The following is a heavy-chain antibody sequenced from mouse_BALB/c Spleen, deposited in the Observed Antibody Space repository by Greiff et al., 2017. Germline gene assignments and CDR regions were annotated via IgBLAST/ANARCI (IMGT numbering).Heavy chain of an antibody. D-gene: IGHD4-1*01. CDR3: AAGSYFDY. Sequence: EVQLQQSGAELVKPGASVKLSCTASGFNIKDTYMHWVKQRPEQGLEWIGRIDPANGNTKYDPKFQGKATITADTSSNTAYLQLSSLTSEDTAVYYCAAGSYFDYWGQGTTLTGSS. J-gene: IGHJ2*01. CDR2: IDPANGNT. CDR1: GFNIKDTY. V-gene: IGHV14-3*02.